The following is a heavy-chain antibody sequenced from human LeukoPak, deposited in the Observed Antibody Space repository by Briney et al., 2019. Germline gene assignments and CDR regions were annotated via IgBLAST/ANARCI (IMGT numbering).Heavy chain of an antibody. J-gene: IGHJ4*02. D-gene: IGHD3-16*01. CDR3: ARDLGGLDLYDYESDY. CDR2: ISYDGSNK. Sequence: PGGSLRLSCAASGFTFSSYAMHWVRQAPGKGLEWVAVISYDGSNKYCADSVKGRFTISRDNSKNTLYLQMNSLRAEDTAVYYCARDLGGLDLYDYESDYWGQGTLVTVSS. V-gene: IGHV3-30*01. CDR1: GFTFSSYA.